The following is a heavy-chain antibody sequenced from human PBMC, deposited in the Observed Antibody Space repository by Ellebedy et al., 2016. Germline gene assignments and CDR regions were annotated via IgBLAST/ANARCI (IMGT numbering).Heavy chain of an antibody. D-gene: IGHD6-13*01. V-gene: IGHV1-8*01. CDR2: MNPNSGNT. J-gene: IGHJ4*02. CDR1: GYTFTSYD. CDR3: ARGTAGPPVPDDY. Sequence: ASVKVSCXASGYTFTSYDINWVRQATGQGLEWMGWMNPNSGNTGYAQKFQGRVTMTRDTSTSTVYMELSSLRSEDTAVYYCARGTAGPPVPDDYWGQGTLVTVSS.